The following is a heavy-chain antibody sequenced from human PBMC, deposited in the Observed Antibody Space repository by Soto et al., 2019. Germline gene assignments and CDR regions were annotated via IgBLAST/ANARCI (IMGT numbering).Heavy chain of an antibody. CDR3: ARHTERKYYDILTGYSPDY. V-gene: IGHV4-39*01. CDR2: IYYSGST. CDR1: GFSISSSSYY. J-gene: IGHJ4*02. D-gene: IGHD3-9*01. Sequence: PSETLSLTCPVSGFSISSSSYYWGWIRQPPGKGLEWIGSIYYSGSTYYNPSLKSRVTISVDTSKNQFSLKLSSVTAADTAVYYCARHTERKYYDILTGYSPDYWGQGTLVTVSS.